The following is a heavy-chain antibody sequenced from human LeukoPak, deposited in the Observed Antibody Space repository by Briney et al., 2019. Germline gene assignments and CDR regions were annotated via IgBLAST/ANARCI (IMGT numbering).Heavy chain of an antibody. Sequence: SQTLSLTCAVSGGSISSGGYSWSWIRQPPGKGLEGIGYIYHSGSTYYNPSLKSRVTISVDRSKNQFSLKLSSVTAADTAVYYCASSYCGGDCYSLYYFDYWGQGTLVTVSS. CDR3: ASSYCGGDCYSLYYFDY. CDR2: IYHSGST. J-gene: IGHJ4*02. CDR1: GGSISSGGYS. V-gene: IGHV4-30-2*01. D-gene: IGHD2-21*02.